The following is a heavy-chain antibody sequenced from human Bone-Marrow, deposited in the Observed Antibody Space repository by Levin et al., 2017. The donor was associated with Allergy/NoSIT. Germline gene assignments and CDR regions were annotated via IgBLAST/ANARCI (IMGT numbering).Heavy chain of an antibody. D-gene: IGHD4-17*01. Sequence: RGESLKISCKGSGYIFANYWIGWVRQMPGKGPEWMGIIYPGDSDTRYSPSFQGQVTISADKSISSVYLQRSSLKASDSAMYYCARHEERSGDYPDTWGQGTLVTVSS. J-gene: IGHJ5*02. V-gene: IGHV5-51*01. CDR1: GYIFANYW. CDR3: ARHEERSGDYPDT. CDR2: IYPGDSDT.